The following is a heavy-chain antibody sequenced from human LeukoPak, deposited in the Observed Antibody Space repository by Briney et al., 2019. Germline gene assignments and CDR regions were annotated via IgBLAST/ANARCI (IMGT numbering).Heavy chain of an antibody. CDR2: INPNSGGT. CDR1: GYTFTGYY. D-gene: IGHD6-19*01. Sequence: GASVKVSCKASGYTFTGYYMHWVRQAPGQGLEWMGWINPNSGGTNYARNFQGRVTMTRDTSISTAYMELNRLRSDDTAVYYCARVFSSGWYPKGDYFDYWGQGTLVTVSS. CDR3: ARVFSSGWYPKGDYFDY. V-gene: IGHV1-2*02. J-gene: IGHJ4*02.